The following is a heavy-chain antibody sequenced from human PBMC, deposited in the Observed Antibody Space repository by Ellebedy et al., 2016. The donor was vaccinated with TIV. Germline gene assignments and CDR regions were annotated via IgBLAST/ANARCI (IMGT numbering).Heavy chain of an antibody. Sequence: PGGSLRLSCTASGFTFDDYGMSCVRQAPGKGLEWGSGIDWNGVSTGYACSVKGRFTISRDNAKNSLYLQMKSTRAEDTALYYCAISCCWYSAPHDYWGQGTLVTVSS. CDR2: IDWNGVST. CDR3: AISCCWYSAPHDY. CDR1: GFTFDDYG. J-gene: IGHJ4*02. V-gene: IGHV3-20*04. D-gene: IGHD6-13*01.